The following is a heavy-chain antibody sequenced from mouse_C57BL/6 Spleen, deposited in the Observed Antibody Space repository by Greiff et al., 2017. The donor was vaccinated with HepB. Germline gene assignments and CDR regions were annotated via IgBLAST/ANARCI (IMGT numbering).Heavy chain of an antibody. J-gene: IGHJ4*01. CDR3: ARCYYDYRNAMDY. D-gene: IGHD2-4*01. CDR1: GYTFTSYW. V-gene: IGHV1-64*01. CDR2: IHPNSGST. Sequence: QVQLKQPGAELVKPGASVKLSCKASGYTFTSYWMHWVKQRPGQGLEWIGMIHPNSGSTNYNEKFKSKATLTVDKSSSTAYMQLSSLTSEDSAVYYCARCYYDYRNAMDYWGQGTSVTVSS.